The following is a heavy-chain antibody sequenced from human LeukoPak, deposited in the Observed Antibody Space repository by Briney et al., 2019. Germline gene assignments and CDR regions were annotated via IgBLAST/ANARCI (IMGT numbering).Heavy chain of an antibody. CDR1: GFTFSSYA. CDR3: AKDASSPSDWYFDL. CDR2: ISGSGGST. D-gene: IGHD6-13*01. V-gene: IGHV3-23*01. Sequence: GGSLXXXXAASGFTFSSYAMSWVRQAPGKGLEWVSAISGSGGSTYYADSVKGRFTISRDNSKNTLYLQMNSLRAEDTAVYYCAKDASSPSDWYFDLWGRGTLVTVSS. J-gene: IGHJ2*01.